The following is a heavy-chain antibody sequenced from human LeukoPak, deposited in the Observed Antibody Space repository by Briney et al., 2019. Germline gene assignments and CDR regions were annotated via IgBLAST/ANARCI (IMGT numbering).Heavy chain of an antibody. CDR3: ARDLVGARNAFDI. V-gene: IGHV1-2*02. CDR2: INPNSGGT. D-gene: IGHD1-26*01. Sequence: PEASVKVSCKASGYTFTGYYMHWVRQAPGQGLEWMGWINPNSGGTNYAQKFQGRVTMTRDTSISTAYMELSRLRSDDTAVYYCARDLVGARNAFDIWGQGTMVTVSS. CDR1: GYTFTGYY. J-gene: IGHJ3*02.